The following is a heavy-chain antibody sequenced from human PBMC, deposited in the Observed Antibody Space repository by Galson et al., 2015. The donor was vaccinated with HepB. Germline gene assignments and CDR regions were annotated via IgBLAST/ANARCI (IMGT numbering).Heavy chain of an antibody. D-gene: IGHD3-22*01. CDR3: ARDPEAYYYDSSGSSGFGD. J-gene: IGHJ4*02. Sequence: ETLSLTCTVSGGSISSYYWSWIRQPAGKGLEGIGRIYTSGSTNYNPSLKSRVTMSVDTSENQFSLKLSSVTAADTAVYYCARDPEAYYYDSSGSSGFGDWGQGTLVTVSS. CDR1: GGSISSYY. V-gene: IGHV4-4*07. CDR2: IYTSGST.